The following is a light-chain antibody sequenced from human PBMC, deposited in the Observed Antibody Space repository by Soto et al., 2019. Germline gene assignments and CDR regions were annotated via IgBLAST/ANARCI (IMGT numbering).Light chain of an antibody. V-gene: IGLV2-8*01. J-gene: IGLJ2*01. CDR2: EVN. Sequence: QSVLTQPPSTSGSPGQSVTISCTGTSSDVGGYNYVSWYQQHPGKVPKLMIYEVNKRPSGVPDRFSGSKSGNTASLTVSGLQADDEAGYYCSSHAGSNNLLFGGGTKVTVL. CDR1: SSDVGGYNY. CDR3: SSHAGSNNLL.